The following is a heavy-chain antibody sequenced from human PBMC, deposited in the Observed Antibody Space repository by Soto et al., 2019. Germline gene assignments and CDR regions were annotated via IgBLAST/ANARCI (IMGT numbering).Heavy chain of an antibody. CDR2: IYSGGST. Sequence: VGSLRLSCAASGFTVSSNYMSWVRQSPGKGLEWVSVIYSGGSTYYADSVKGRFTISRDNSKNTLYLQMNSLRAEDTAVYYCARAGYSYGRVYYYYGMDVWGQGTTVTVSS. CDR3: ARAGYSYGRVYYYYGMDV. J-gene: IGHJ6*02. CDR1: GFTVSSNY. V-gene: IGHV3-53*01. D-gene: IGHD5-18*01.